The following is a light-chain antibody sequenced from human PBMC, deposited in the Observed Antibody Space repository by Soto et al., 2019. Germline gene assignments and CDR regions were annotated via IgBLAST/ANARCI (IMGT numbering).Light chain of an antibody. Sequence: QSVLTQPPSVSGTPGQRVTISCSGSSSNIGGNTVNWYQHLPGTAPKVLIYTDNQRPSGVPDRFSGSKSGTSASLAISGLQSEDEADYYCVTWDESLNSRVFXTGTKVTVL. J-gene: IGLJ1*01. CDR2: TDN. CDR3: VTWDESLNSRV. V-gene: IGLV1-44*01. CDR1: SSNIGGNT.